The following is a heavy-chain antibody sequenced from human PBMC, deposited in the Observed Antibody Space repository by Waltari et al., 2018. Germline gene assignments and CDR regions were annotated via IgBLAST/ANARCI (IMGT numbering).Heavy chain of an antibody. D-gene: IGHD2-21*02. CDR1: GFTFSSSG. CDR2: EWYDGSNK. Sequence: QVQLVESGGGVVQPGRSLRLSCAASGFTFSSSGMHWVRQAPGKGLEWVAAEWYDGSNKYYADSVKGLFTISRDNSKNTLYLKMNSLRAEDTAMYYCAKDYLVTSSFMDVWGQGTTVTVSS. V-gene: IGHV3-33*06. J-gene: IGHJ6*02. CDR3: AKDYLVTSSFMDV.